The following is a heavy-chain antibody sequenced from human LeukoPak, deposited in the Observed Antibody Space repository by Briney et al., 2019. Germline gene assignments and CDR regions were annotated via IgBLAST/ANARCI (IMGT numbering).Heavy chain of an antibody. J-gene: IGHJ4*02. Sequence: GGSLRLSCAASGFTFSSYAMSWVRQTPGKGLEWVSAISGSGGSTYYADSVKGRFTISRDNSKNTLYLQMNSLRVEDTAVYYCAMGDYYDSSGYSYYFDYWGQGTLVTVFS. CDR2: ISGSGGST. V-gene: IGHV3-23*01. CDR1: GFTFSSYA. CDR3: AMGDYYDSSGYSYYFDY. D-gene: IGHD3-22*01.